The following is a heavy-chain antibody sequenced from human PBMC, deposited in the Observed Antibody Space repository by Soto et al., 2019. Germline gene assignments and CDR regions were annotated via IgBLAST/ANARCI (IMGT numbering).Heavy chain of an antibody. CDR2: ISGSGGST. Sequence: GGSLRLSCAASGFTFSSYAMSWVRQAPGKGLEWVSAISGSGGSTYYADSVKGRFTISRDNSKNTLYLQMNSLRAEDTAVYYCAKDGVGSSWYRHVAGIRDYYYYYMDVWGKGTTVTVSS. CDR1: GFTFSSYA. V-gene: IGHV3-23*01. J-gene: IGHJ6*03. D-gene: IGHD6-13*01. CDR3: AKDGVGSSWYRHVAGIRDYYYYYMDV.